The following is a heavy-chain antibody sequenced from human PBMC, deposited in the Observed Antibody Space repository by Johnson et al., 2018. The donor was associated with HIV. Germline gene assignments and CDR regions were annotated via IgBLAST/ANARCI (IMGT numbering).Heavy chain of an antibody. CDR1: GFTFDDYG. Sequence: VQLVESGGGVVRPGGSLRLSCAASGFTFDDYGMSWVRQAPGKGLEWVSVISSGGDTYYADSGRGRFSISRDHSKNTLYLQMNSLRAEDTAVYYCARDVGRCSGGICYAPEHDSFDIWGQGTMVTVSS. J-gene: IGHJ3*02. V-gene: IGHV3-66*01. CDR3: ARDVGRCSGGICYAPEHDSFDI. CDR2: ISSGGDT. D-gene: IGHD2-15*01.